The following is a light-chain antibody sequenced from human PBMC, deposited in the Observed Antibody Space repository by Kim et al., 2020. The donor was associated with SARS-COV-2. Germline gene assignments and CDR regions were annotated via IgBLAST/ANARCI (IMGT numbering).Light chain of an antibody. V-gene: IGKV1-9*01. CDR3: QQFRT. CDR1: QGISSF. CDR2: AAS. Sequence: SFLAASVGDRVPITCRARQGISSFLAWYQQKPGKTPKLLIYAASTLQSGVPSRFSGSGSGTKFTLSISSLQPEDSATYYCQQFRTFGPGTKVDIK. J-gene: IGKJ3*01.